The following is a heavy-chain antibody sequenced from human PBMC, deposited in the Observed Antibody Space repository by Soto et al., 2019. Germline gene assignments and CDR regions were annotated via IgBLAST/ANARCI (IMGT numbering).Heavy chain of an antibody. CDR2: INPSGGST. V-gene: IGHV1-46*01. CDR3: AREFMVRGVIYYYYYGMDV. J-gene: IGHJ6*02. CDR1: GDSFTSYY. Sequence: GASVKLSCEACGDSFTSYYMHWVRQAPEQGLEWMGIINPSGGSTSYAQKFQGRVTMTRDTSTSTVYMELSSLRSEDTAVYYCAREFMVRGVIYYYYYGMDVWGQGTTVTVSS. D-gene: IGHD3-10*01.